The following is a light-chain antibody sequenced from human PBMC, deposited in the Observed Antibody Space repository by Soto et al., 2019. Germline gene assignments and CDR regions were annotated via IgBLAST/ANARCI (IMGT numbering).Light chain of an antibody. V-gene: IGLV1-44*01. Sequence: QSVLTQPPSASGTPGQGVTISCSGSSSNIESNTVTWYQQLPGTAPKLVIYSNYDRPSGVPDRFPGSTSGTSASLVIRGLQSEDEADYYCAAWDDILNGYVFGDGTKVTVL. CDR1: SSNIESNT. J-gene: IGLJ1*01. CDR3: AAWDDILNGYV. CDR2: SNY.